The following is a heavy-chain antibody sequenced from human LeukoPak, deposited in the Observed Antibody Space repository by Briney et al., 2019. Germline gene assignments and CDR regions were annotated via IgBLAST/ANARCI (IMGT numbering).Heavy chain of an antibody. V-gene: IGHV3-33*01. J-gene: IGHJ6*02. CDR1: GFTFSSYG. Sequence: GGSLRLCCAASGFTFSSYGMHWVRQAPGKGLEWVAVIWYDGSNKYYADSVKGRFTISRDNSKNTLYLQMNSLRADDTAVYYCARDNYGMDVWGQGTTVTVSS. CDR2: IWYDGSNK. CDR3: ARDNYGMDV.